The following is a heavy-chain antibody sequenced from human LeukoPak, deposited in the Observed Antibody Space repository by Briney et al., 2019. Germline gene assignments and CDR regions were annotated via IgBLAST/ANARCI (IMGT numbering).Heavy chain of an antibody. CDR3: AKIGYCSSTSCYGGDY. CDR1: QFTFSDYG. CDR2: ISYDGSNK. D-gene: IGHD2-2*01. V-gene: IGHV3-30*18. J-gene: IGHJ4*02. Sequence: PGGPLRLSCAASQFTFSDYGMNWVRQGPGKGLEWVAVISYDGSNKYYADSVKGRFTISRDNSKNTLYLQMNSLRAEDTAVYYCAKIGYCSSTSCYGGDYWGQGTLVTVSS.